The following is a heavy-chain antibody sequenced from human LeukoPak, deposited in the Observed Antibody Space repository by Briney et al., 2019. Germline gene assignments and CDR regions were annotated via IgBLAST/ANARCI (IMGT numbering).Heavy chain of an antibody. Sequence: GGSLRLSCAASGFTFSSYGMHWVRQAPGKGLERVSSISSSDRYIFYADSVKGRFTISRDNVKNSLYLQMNSLRAEDTAVYYCARDRGTVSGSYVDAFDIWGQGTMVTVSS. CDR3: ARDRGTVSGSYVDAFDI. CDR1: GFTFSSYG. CDR2: ISSSDRYI. D-gene: IGHD3-16*01. J-gene: IGHJ3*02. V-gene: IGHV3-21*01.